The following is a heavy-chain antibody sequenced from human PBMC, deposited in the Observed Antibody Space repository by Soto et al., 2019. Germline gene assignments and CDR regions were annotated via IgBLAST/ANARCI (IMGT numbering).Heavy chain of an antibody. V-gene: IGHV1-2*02. J-gene: IGHJ4*02. CDR1: GYTFSGYY. CDR3: ARDRDPTFFDY. Sequence: ASVKVSCKTSGYTFSGYYMHWMRQAPGQGLEWIGWINPNTSGTIYAQKFQGRVAMTRDTSISTAYMQLSGLRSDDTAVYYCARDRDPTFFDYWGQGTLVTVSS. CDR2: INPNTSGT.